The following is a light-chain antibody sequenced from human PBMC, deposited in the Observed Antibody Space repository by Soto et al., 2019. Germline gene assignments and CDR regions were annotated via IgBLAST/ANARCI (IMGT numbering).Light chain of an antibody. V-gene: IGLV2-14*01. CDR3: SSHTSGSTRV. Sequence: QSALTQPASVSGSPGQSIAISCTGTFSDVGGYDYVSWYQQHPDKAPKLMIYEVNKRHSGVSNRCSGSKSGNTASLTISGLQPEDEADYYCSSHTSGSTRVFGSGTKVTVL. J-gene: IGLJ1*01. CDR2: EVN. CDR1: FSDVGGYDY.